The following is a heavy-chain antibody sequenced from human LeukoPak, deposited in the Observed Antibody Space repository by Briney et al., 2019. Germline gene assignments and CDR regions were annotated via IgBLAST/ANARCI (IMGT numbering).Heavy chain of an antibody. CDR1: GRSISSYY. J-gene: IGHJ4*02. CDR3: ARVRWGTFDF. CDR2: IYTSGST. D-gene: IGHD3-16*01. Sequence: PSETLSLTCTVSGRSISSYYWSWIRQPPRKRLEWIGYIYTSGSTNYNPSLKSRVTISVDTSKNQFSLKLSSVTAADTAVYYCARVRWGTFDFWGQGTLVTVSS. V-gene: IGHV4-4*09.